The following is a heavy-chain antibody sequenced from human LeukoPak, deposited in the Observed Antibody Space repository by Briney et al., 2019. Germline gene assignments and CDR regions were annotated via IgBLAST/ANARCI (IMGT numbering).Heavy chain of an antibody. CDR2: IQYSGDT. CDR3: ARHVLRGGTVFDV. D-gene: IGHD2-8*01. V-gene: IGHV4-59*08. CDR1: GGSFSPNL. J-gene: IGHJ4*02. Sequence: SETLSLTCNVSGGSFSPNLLSWVRQPPGKGLEWIGYIQYSGDTPYNPSIEGGGTILVRKTTNHVSQKEMSVIGSDNAGYYCARHVLRGGTVFDVWGQGTLVTVSS.